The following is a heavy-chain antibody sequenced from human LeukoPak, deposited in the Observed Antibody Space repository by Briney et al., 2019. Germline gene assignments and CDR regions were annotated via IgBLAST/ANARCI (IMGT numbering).Heavy chain of an antibody. CDR1: GYTLIELS. CDR3: ATDLGYDSSGYGNPFDY. V-gene: IGHV1-24*01. Sequence: ASVKVSCKVSGYTLIELSMHWVRQTPGKGLECLGGFDPEDGEAVYAQKFQGRVTMTEDTSTDTAYMELSSLRSEDTAVYYCATDLGYDSSGYGNPFDYWGQGTLVTVSS. D-gene: IGHD3-22*01. CDR2: FDPEDGEA. J-gene: IGHJ4*02.